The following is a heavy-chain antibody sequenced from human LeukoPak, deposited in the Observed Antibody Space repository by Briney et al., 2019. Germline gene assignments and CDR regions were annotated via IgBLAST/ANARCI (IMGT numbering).Heavy chain of an antibody. CDR2: INHSGST. CDR1: GGSISSGGYS. J-gene: IGHJ5*02. Sequence: SETLSLTCAVSGGSISSGGYSWSWIRQPPGKGLEWIGEINHSGSTNYNPSLKSRVTISVDTSKNQFSLKLSSVTAADTAVYYCARSGELLRWFDPWGQGTLVTVSS. V-gene: IGHV4-30-2*01. D-gene: IGHD2-15*01. CDR3: ARSGELLRWFDP.